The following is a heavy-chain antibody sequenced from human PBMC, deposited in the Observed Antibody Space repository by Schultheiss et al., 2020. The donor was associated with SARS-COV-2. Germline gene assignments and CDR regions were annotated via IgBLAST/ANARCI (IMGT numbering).Heavy chain of an antibody. J-gene: IGHJ4*02. CDR1: RFTFSSYA. D-gene: IGHD2-21*01. CDR2: TSYDGSNK. CDR3: ARGCGGDCYSGISFDC. V-gene: IGHV3-30*04. Sequence: GGSLRLSSTASRFTFSSYAMHWVRQAPGKGLEWVAVTSYDGSNKYYADSVKGRFTISRDNAKNSLYLQMNSLRAEDAAVYYCARGCGGDCYSGISFDCWGQGTLVTVSS.